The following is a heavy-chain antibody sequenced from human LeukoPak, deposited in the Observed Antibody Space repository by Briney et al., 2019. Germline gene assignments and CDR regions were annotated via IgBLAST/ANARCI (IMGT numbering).Heavy chain of an antibody. Sequence: GGSLRLSCAASGFTVSSNYMSWVRQAPGKGLEWVSVIYSGGSTYYADSVKGRFTISRDNSKNTLYLQMNSLRAEDTAVYYCAREIGGSGTPGYFDYWGQGTLVTVSS. D-gene: IGHD3-10*01. CDR2: IYSGGST. CDR3: AREIGGSGTPGYFDY. V-gene: IGHV3-66*01. CDR1: GFTVSSNY. J-gene: IGHJ4*02.